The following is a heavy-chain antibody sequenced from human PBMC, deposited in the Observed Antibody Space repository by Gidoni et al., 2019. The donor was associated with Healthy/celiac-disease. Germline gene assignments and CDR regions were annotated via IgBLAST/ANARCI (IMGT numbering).Heavy chain of an antibody. J-gene: IGHJ6*02. CDR2: INHSGST. D-gene: IGHD3-10*01. CDR3: AYQWFGELGDYYGMDV. V-gene: IGHV4-34*01. Sequence: QVQLQQWGAGLLKPSETLSLTCAVYGGSFSGYYWSWIRQPPGKGLEWIGEINHSGSTNYNPSLKSRVTISVDTSKNQFSLKLSSVTAADTAVYYCAYQWFGELGDYYGMDVWGQGTTVTVSS. CDR1: GGSFSGYY.